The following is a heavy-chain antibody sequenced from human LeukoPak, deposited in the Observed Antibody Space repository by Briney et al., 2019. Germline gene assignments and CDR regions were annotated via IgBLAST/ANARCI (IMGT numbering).Heavy chain of an antibody. J-gene: IGHJ3*02. V-gene: IGHV3-74*01. D-gene: IGHD6-6*01. CDR1: GFTFSSYW. CDR2: ISTDGSST. Sequence: GGSLRLSCAASGFTFSSYWMHWVRHAPGKGRVWGSRISTDGSSTNSADSVKGRLTSSRDNAKNTLYLQMSSLRAEDTAVYYCVREYSSSSGRAFDIWGQGTMVTVSP. CDR3: VREYSSSSGRAFDI.